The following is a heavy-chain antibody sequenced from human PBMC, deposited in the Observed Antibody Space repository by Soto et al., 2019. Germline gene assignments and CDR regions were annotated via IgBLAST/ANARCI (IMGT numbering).Heavy chain of an antibody. CDR1: GYTFTSDD. J-gene: IGHJ5*02. CDR3: AKDGGREGYFGNWFDP. CDR2: MNPNNGNT. V-gene: IGHV1-8*01. Sequence: ASVKVSCKASGYTFTSDDINWVRQATGQGREWMGWMNPNNGNTGYAQKFQGRVTMTRDTSINTAYMELSSLRSDDTAVYYCAKDGGREGYFGNWFDPWGQGTLVTVSS. D-gene: IGHD2-15*01.